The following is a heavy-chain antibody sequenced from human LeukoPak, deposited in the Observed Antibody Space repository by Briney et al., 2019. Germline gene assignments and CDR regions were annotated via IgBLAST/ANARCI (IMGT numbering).Heavy chain of an antibody. CDR3: ARDETHYSSSSGWFDP. CDR1: GYTFTSYA. V-gene: IGHV1-69*05. D-gene: IGHD6-13*01. Sequence: SVKVSCKASGYTFTSYAISWVRQAPGQGLEWMGRIIPIFGTANYAQKFQGRVTITTDESTSTAYMELSSLRSEDTAVYYCARDETHYSSSSGWFDPWGQGTLVTVSS. J-gene: IGHJ5*02. CDR2: IIPIFGTA.